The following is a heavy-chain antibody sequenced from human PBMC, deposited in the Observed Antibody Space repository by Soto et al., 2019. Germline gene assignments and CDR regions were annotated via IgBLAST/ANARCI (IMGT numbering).Heavy chain of an antibody. CDR1: GYSISSGYY. J-gene: IGHJ6*02. Sequence: LSLTCAVSGYSISSGYYWGWIRQSPGKGLEWIGSIYHSGSTYYNPSLKSRVIISVDTSKNQFSLKLSSVTAADTAVYYCARLAPIAAADGMDVWGQGTTVTVSS. V-gene: IGHV4-38-2*01. D-gene: IGHD6-13*01. CDR3: ARLAPIAAADGMDV. CDR2: IYHSGST.